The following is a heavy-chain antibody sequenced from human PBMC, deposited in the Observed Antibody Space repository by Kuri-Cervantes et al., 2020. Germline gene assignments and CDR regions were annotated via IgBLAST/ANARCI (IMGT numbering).Heavy chain of an antibody. CDR3: ARGEVVIADLDY. Sequence: GESLKISCAASGFTFSSYAMSWVRQAPGKGLEWVSGISGSGISTYYADSVKGRFTISRDNSKDTLYLQMNSLRAEDTAVYYCARGEVVIADLDYWGQGTLVTVSS. D-gene: IGHD3-22*01. V-gene: IGHV3-23*01. CDR2: ISGSGIST. CDR1: GFTFSSYA. J-gene: IGHJ4*02.